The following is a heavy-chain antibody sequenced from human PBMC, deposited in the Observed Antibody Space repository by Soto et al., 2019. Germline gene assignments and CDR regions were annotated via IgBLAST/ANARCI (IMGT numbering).Heavy chain of an antibody. D-gene: IGHD2-15*01. CDR3: AKEMWDIAQRNPYYYYYGMDV. CDR2: ISYDGSNK. CDR1: GFTFSSYG. Sequence: ESGGGVVQPGRSLRLSCAASGFTFSSYGMHWVRQAPGKGLEWVAVISYDGSNKYYADSVKGRFTISRDNSKNTLYLQMNSLRAEDTAVYYCAKEMWDIAQRNPYYYYYGMDVWGQGTTVTVSS. V-gene: IGHV3-30*18. J-gene: IGHJ6*02.